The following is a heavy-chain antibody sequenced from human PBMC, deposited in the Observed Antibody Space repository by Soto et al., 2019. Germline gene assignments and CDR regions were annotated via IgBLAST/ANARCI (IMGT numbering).Heavy chain of an antibody. J-gene: IGHJ6*02. V-gene: IGHV3-23*01. CDR1: GFTFSSYA. Sequence: PGGSLRLSCAASGFTFSSYAMSWVRQAPGKGLEWVSAISGSGGSTYYADSVKGRFTISRDNSKNTLYLQMNSLRAEDTAVYYCAKDLTGYSSTYYYYGMDVWAQGTTVTVSS. CDR3: AKDLTGYSSTYYYYGMDV. D-gene: IGHD6-19*01. CDR2: ISGSGGST.